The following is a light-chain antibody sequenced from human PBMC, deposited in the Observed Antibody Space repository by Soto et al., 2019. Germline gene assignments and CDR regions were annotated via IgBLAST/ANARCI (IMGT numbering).Light chain of an antibody. V-gene: IGKV1-39*01. J-gene: IGKJ2*01. CDR3: QQSVSPPYT. CDR2: ETS. Sequence: IQMTQSPSSLSASVGDRVTITCRASQSLSSRLTWYQQKPGEAPKLLIYETSRLHSGVPSRFSGSGSETDFTLTINSLQPEDFATYYCQQSVSPPYTFGQGTKLEIK. CDR1: QSLSSR.